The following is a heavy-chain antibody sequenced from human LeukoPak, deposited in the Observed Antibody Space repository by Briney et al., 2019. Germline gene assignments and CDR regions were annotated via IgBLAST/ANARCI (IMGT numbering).Heavy chain of an antibody. Sequence: GRSLRLSCAASGFTFDDYAMHWVRQAPGKGLEWVSGISWNSGSIGYADSVKGRFSISRDNSKRTVDLQMNSLRLEDTAIYYCAKDRYSTSSTFTINPFDYWGQGILVTVSS. J-gene: IGHJ4*02. CDR1: GFTFDDYA. CDR2: ISWNSGSI. V-gene: IGHV3-9*01. CDR3: AKDRYSTSSTFTINPFDY. D-gene: IGHD2-2*01.